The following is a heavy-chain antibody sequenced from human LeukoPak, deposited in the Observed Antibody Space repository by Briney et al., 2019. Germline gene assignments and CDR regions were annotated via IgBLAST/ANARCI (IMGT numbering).Heavy chain of an antibody. J-gene: IGHJ5*02. V-gene: IGHV3-23*01. CDR1: GFTFSSYA. CDR2: ISGSGGST. D-gene: IGHD3-10*01. CDR3: AKDRAYGSGIGNNWFDP. Sequence: GGSQRLSCAASGFTFSSYAMSWVRQAPGKGLEWVSAISGSGGSTYYADSVKGRFTISRDNSKNTLYLQMNSLRAEDTAVYYCAKDRAYGSGIGNNWFDPWGQGTLVTVSS.